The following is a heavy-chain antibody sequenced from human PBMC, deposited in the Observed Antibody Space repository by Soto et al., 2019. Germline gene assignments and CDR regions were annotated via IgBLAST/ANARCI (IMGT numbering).Heavy chain of an antibody. D-gene: IGHD2-21*01. CDR2: VDPEDGET. V-gene: IGHV1-24*01. J-gene: IGHJ4*02. Sequence: AASVKVSCKVSGYTLTDFSMHWVRQAPGKGLEWMGGVDPEDGETIYAQKFQGRVTMTEDTSTDSAYMELSTLRSEDTGVYYCATSRSPVIYYFDYWGQGTLVTVSS. CDR1: GYTLTDFS. CDR3: ATSRSPVIYYFDY.